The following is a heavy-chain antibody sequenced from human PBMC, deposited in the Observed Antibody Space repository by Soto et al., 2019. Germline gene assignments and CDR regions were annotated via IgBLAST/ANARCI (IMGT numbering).Heavy chain of an antibody. CDR2: IYYSGNT. CDR3: ARHSYYYGSTYGCWLDP. J-gene: IGHJ5*02. CDR1: GDSISSSSYY. D-gene: IGHD3-10*01. Sequence: PSETLSLTCTVSGDSISSSSYYWGWIRQPPGKGLEWIGSIYYSGNTYYNPSLKSRVTISVDTSKNQFSLKLRFVTATDTAIYYCARHSYYYGSTYGCWLDPWGQGTLVTVPQ. V-gene: IGHV4-39*01.